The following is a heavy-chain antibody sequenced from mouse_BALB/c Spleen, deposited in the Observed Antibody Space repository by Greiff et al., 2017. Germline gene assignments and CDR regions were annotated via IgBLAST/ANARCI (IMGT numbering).Heavy chain of an antibody. CDR3: ARYYGNYYAMDY. Sequence: EVKLVESGGGLVKPGGSLKLSCAASGFTFSSFGMHWVRQAPEKGLEWVAYISSGSSTIYYADTVKGRFTISRDNPKNTLFLQMTSLRSEDTAMYYCARYYGNYYAMDYWGQGTSVTVSS. CDR2: ISSGSSTI. D-gene: IGHD2-1*01. CDR1: GFTFSSFG. V-gene: IGHV5-17*02. J-gene: IGHJ4*01.